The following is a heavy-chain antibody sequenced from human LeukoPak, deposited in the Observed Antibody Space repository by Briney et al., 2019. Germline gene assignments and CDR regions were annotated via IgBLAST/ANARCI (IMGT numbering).Heavy chain of an antibody. Sequence: PSETLSLTCTVSGDSITNYFWNWIRQPPGKGLEWIGYISYSISTNYAPSLKSRVTISVDMSKNQFSLRLNSVTAADTAMYYCARHLGYYDNSRGYWRDAFDIWGRGTMVTVSS. CDR2: ISYSIST. CDR3: ARHLGYYDNSRGYWRDAFDI. J-gene: IGHJ3*02. D-gene: IGHD3-22*01. V-gene: IGHV4-59*08. CDR1: GDSITNYF.